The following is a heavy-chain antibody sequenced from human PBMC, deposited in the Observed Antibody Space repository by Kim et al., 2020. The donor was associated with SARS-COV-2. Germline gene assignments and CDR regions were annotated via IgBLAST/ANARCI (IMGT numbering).Heavy chain of an antibody. CDR1: GFSFNRHL. Sequence: GGSLRLSCAASGFSFNRHLMHWVRQAPGKGLEWVALISYDGSTTRYTDSVKGRFTVSRDNSKNAVYLQMNSLRADDTAVYYCTRNLVGDGGMGPWGQGTLVT. CDR2: ISYDGSTT. CDR3: TRNLVGDGGMGP. D-gene: IGHD1-26*01. V-gene: IGHV3-30*03. J-gene: IGHJ5*02.